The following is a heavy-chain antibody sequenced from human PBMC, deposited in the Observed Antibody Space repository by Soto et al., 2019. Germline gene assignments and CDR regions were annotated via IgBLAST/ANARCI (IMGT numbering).Heavy chain of an antibody. D-gene: IGHD6-25*01. CDR1: SGSFSGYY. V-gene: IGHV4-34*01. CDR3: ARAPKVSGSAQTRPDF. Sequence: SETLSLTCSIYSGSFSGYYWSWIRQPPGKGLEWIGEISQSGHTNYSPSLKSRVSISIDTSKKQFSLNLASVSAADTAVYYCARAPKVSGSAQTRPDFWGQGTLVTVSS. CDR2: ISQSGHT. J-gene: IGHJ4*02.